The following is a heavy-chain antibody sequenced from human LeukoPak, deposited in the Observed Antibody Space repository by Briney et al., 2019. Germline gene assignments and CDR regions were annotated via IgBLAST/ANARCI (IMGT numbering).Heavy chain of an antibody. Sequence: GGSLRLSCAASGFTFSNYAMRWVRQAPGKGLEWVSGISGSGDSTYYADSVKGRFTISRDNAKNTLYLQMNSLRAEDTAVYYCAKRSGIAVAGAFDYWGQGTLVTVSS. CDR3: AKRSGIAVAGAFDY. CDR1: GFTFSNYA. CDR2: ISGSGDST. D-gene: IGHD6-19*01. V-gene: IGHV3-23*01. J-gene: IGHJ4*02.